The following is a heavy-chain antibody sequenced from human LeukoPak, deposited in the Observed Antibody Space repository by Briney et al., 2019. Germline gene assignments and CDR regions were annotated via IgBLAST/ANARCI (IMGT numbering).Heavy chain of an antibody. J-gene: IGHJ4*02. D-gene: IGHD2-15*01. CDR1: GGSISSSSYY. CDR3: ASVADSGGFDY. CDR2: IYYSGST. V-gene: IGHV4-39*01. Sequence: KPSETLSLTCTVSGGSISSSSYYWGWIRQPPGKGLEWIGSIYYSGSTYYNPSLKSRVTISVDTSKNQFSLKLSSVTAADTAVYYCASVADSGGFDYWGREPWSPSPQ.